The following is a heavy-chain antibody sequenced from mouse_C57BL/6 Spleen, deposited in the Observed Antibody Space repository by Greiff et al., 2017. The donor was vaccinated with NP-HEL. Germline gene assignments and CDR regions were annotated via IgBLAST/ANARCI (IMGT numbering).Heavy chain of an antibody. CDR2: ISSGSSTI. CDR3: ARFTTVDYAMDY. Sequence: EVMLVESGGGLVKPGGSLKLSCAASGFTFSDYGMHWVRQAPEKGLEWVAYISSGSSTIYYADTVKGRFTISRDNAKNTLFLQMTSLRSEDTAMYYCARFTTVDYAMDYWGQGTSVTVSS. J-gene: IGHJ4*01. D-gene: IGHD1-1*01. V-gene: IGHV5-17*01. CDR1: GFTFSDYG.